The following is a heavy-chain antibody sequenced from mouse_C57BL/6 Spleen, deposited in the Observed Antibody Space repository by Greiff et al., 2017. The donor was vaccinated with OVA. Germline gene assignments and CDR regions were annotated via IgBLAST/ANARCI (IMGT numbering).Heavy chain of an antibody. J-gene: IGHJ2*01. CDR3: ARRGREDDFDY. CDR1: GYTFTSYG. V-gene: IGHV1-81*01. D-gene: IGHD3-3*01. CDR2: IYPRSGNT. Sequence: VKLQESGAELARPGASVKLSCKASGYTFTSYGISWVKQRTGQGLEWIGEIYPRSGNTYYNEKFKGKATLTADKSSSTAYMELRSLTSEDSAVYFCARRGREDDFDYWGQGTTLTVSS.